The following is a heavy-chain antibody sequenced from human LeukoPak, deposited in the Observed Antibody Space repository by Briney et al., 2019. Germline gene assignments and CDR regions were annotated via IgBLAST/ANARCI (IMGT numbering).Heavy chain of an antibody. CDR1: GFTFSSYW. J-gene: IGHJ6*02. D-gene: IGHD6-13*01. CDR2: INSDGSST. CDR3: AREGIAAAGTYYYYYGMDV. V-gene: IGHV3-74*01. Sequence: GGSLRLSCAASGFTFSSYWMHWVRQAPGKGLVWVSRINSDGSSTSYADSVKGRFTISRDNAKNTLYLQMNSLRAEDTAVYYSAREGIAAAGTYYYYYGMDVWGQGTTVTVSS.